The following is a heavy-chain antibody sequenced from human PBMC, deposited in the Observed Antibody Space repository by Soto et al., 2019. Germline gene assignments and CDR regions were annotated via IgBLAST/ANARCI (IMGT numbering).Heavy chain of an antibody. CDR2: IRSKANSYAT. Sequence: EVQLVESGGGLVQPGGSLKLSCAASGFTFSGAAIHWVRQASGKGLEWVGRIRSKANSYATAYAASVQGRFTVSRDDSKNTAYLQMNSLKTEDTAVYYCTLNGRRDGLVDSWGQGTLVTVSS. CDR3: TLNGRRDGLVDS. V-gene: IGHV3-73*01. J-gene: IGHJ4*02. D-gene: IGHD1-1*01. CDR1: GFTFSGAA.